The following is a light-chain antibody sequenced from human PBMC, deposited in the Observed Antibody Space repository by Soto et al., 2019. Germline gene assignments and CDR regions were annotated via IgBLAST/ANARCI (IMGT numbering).Light chain of an antibody. V-gene: IGKV3-20*01. J-gene: IGKJ1*01. CDR2: GAS. Sequence: DIVMTQSPATLSVSPGERATLSCRASQSVSSSFLAWYQQKPGQAPRLLIYGASSRATGIPDRFSGSGSGTDFTLTISRLEPEDFAVYYCHQYGSSPATFGQGTKVDIK. CDR3: HQYGSSPAT. CDR1: QSVSSSF.